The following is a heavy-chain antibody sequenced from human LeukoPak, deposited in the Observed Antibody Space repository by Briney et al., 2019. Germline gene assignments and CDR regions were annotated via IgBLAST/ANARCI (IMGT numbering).Heavy chain of an antibody. V-gene: IGHV3-7*01. D-gene: IGHD6-13*01. CDR3: ARDGTAAGLYFDL. CDR2: IRQDGSEK. Sequence: ETLSLTCTVSGGSIISDYWSWFRQPPGKGPEWVASIRQDGSEKTYVDSVKGRFTISRDNTKNSLSLQLNGLRAEDTAVYYCARDGTAAGLYFDLWGQGTLVTVSS. CDR1: GGSIISDY. J-gene: IGHJ4*01.